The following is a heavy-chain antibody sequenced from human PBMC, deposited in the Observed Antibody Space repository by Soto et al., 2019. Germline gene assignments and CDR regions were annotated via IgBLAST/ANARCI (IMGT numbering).Heavy chain of an antibody. CDR2: ISSRGSNV. Sequence: QVQLVESGGGLVKPGGSLRLSCAASEFTFSDYHMSWIRQAPGKGLEWVSYISSRGSNVYYADSVKGRFTIARDNAKNSLYLQVNSLRVEDTAVYYCARRIVGTTGHAMDVWGQGTTVTVSS. CDR1: EFTFSDYH. V-gene: IGHV3-11*01. D-gene: IGHD1-26*01. J-gene: IGHJ6*02. CDR3: ARRIVGTTGHAMDV.